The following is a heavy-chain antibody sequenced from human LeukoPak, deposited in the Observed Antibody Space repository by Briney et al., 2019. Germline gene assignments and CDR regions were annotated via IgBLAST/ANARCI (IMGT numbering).Heavy chain of an antibody. Sequence: GGSLRLSCAASGFTFSSYAMHWVRQAPGKGLEWVAVISYDGSNKYYADSVKGRFTISRDNSKNTLYLQMNSLGAEDTAVYYCARDKDSSGYYFLPGFDYWGQGTLVTVSS. CDR1: GFTFSSYA. J-gene: IGHJ4*02. D-gene: IGHD3-22*01. CDR3: ARDKDSSGYYFLPGFDY. V-gene: IGHV3-30*01. CDR2: ISYDGSNK.